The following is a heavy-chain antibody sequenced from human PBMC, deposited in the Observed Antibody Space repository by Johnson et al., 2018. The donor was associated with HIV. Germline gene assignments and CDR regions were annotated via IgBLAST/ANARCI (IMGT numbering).Heavy chain of an antibody. CDR2: ISSNGGST. Sequence: ESGGGLIQPGGSLRLSSAASGFTVSSNYMSWVRQAPGKGLEWVSAISSNGGSTYYANSVKGRFTISRDNSKNTLYLQMGSLRAEDTAVYYCARSNAFDIWGQGTMVTVSS. V-gene: IGHV3-53*01. CDR3: ARSNAFDI. J-gene: IGHJ3*02. CDR1: GFTVSSNY.